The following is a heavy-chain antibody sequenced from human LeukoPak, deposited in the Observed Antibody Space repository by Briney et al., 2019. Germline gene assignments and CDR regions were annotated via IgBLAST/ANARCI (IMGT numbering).Heavy chain of an antibody. CDR1: GFTFSDNY. CDR3: ARDSGIVGSTEYFHH. V-gene: IGHV3-11*01. D-gene: IGHD1-26*01. Sequence: PGGSLRLSCAASGFTFSDNYMSWIRPAPGQGLEWLSYISHSGSDIHYGEFVKGRFTISSDNAKNSLYLQMNSLRAEDTAVYYCARDSGIVGSTEYFHHWGQGTLVTVSS. CDR2: ISHSGSDI. J-gene: IGHJ1*01.